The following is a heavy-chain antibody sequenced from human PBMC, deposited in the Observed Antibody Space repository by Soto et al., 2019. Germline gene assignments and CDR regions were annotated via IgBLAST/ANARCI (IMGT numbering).Heavy chain of an antibody. J-gene: IGHJ4*02. D-gene: IGHD6-13*01. CDR1: GFTFDDYA. CDR3: AKDRRIAAAGSCDY. Sequence: EVQLVESGGGLVQPGRSLRLSCAASGFTFDDYAMHWVRQAPGKGLEWVSGSSWNSGSIGYADSVKGRFTITRDNAKNSLYLQMNSLSAEDTALYYCAKDRRIAAAGSCDYWGQGTLVTVSS. V-gene: IGHV3-9*01. CDR2: SSWNSGSI.